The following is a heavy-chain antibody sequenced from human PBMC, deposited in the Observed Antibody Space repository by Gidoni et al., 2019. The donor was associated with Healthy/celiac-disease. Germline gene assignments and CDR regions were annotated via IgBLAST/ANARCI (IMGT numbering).Heavy chain of an antibody. Sequence: QVQLVESGGGVVQPGRSLRLSCAASGFTFSSYAMHGVRQAPGKGLEWVAVISYDGSNKYYADSVKGRFTISRDNSKNTLYLQMNSLRAEDTAVYYCAREDIVATNYYYYYYGMDVWGQGTTVTVSS. CDR1: GFTFSSYA. CDR3: AREDIVATNYYYYYYGMDV. J-gene: IGHJ6*02. D-gene: IGHD5-12*01. V-gene: IGHV3-30-3*01. CDR2: ISYDGSNK.